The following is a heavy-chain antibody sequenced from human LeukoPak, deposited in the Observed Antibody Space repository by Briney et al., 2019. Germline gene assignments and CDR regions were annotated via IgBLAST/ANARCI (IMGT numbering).Heavy chain of an antibody. CDR2: ISSSGSTI. Sequence: GGTLRLPCAASGFTFSSYGMNWVRQAPGKGLEWLSYISSSGSTIFYADSVKGRFTISRDNAENSLYLQMNSLRAEDTAVYYCARETDSTLFDYWGQGTLVTVSS. CDR3: ARETDSTLFDY. J-gene: IGHJ4*02. CDR1: GFTFSSYG. V-gene: IGHV3-48*04. D-gene: IGHD2-2*01.